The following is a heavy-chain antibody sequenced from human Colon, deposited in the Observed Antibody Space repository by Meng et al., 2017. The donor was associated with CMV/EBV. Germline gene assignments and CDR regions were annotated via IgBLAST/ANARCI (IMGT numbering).Heavy chain of an antibody. D-gene: IGHD2-21*01. J-gene: IGHJ4*02. V-gene: IGHV3-7*03. CDR3: AKDFMSACDS. CDR1: GFSFSTYW. Sequence: GGSLRLSCAASGFSFSTYWMTWVRQAPGKGLEWVANIRNDGGERNYVDSVKGRFTISRDNAKNSLYLQMNNLRPEDTALYYCAKDFMSACDSWGRGTLVTVSS. CDR2: IRNDGGER.